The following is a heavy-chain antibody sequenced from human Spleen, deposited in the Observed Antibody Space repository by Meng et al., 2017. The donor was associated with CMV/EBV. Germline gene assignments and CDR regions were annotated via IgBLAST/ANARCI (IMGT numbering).Heavy chain of an antibody. CDR3: AKLPQIWSSNYY. J-gene: IGHJ4*02. V-gene: IGHV3-21*04. CDR1: ASSFSTYA. CDR2: ISSSSNYI. D-gene: IGHD5-18*01. Sequence: GESLKISCAASASSFSTYAMNWVRQAPGKGLEWVSSISSSSNYIHYVDSVKGRFTISRDNSKNTVYLQMNNLRAEDTAMYYCAKLPQIWSSNYYWGKGTLVTVSS.